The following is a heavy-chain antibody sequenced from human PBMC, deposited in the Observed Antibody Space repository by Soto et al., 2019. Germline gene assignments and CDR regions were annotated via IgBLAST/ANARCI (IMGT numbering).Heavy chain of an antibody. J-gene: IGHJ3*02. CDR1: GFSLSTSGVG. Sequence: QITLKESGPTLVKPTQTLTLTCTFSGFSLSTSGVGVGWIRQPPGKALEWLALIYWDEDKRYRPSLKSRHTITKDTSNNQVVLTMTNMDPVDTATYYCALGELGNAFDIWGQGTMVTVSS. CDR3: ALGELGNAFDI. D-gene: IGHD7-27*01. V-gene: IGHV2-5*02. CDR2: IYWDEDK.